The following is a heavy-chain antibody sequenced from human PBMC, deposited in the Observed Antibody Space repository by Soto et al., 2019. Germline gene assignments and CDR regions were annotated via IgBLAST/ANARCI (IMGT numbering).Heavy chain of an antibody. J-gene: IGHJ4*02. V-gene: IGHV4-30-4*01. CDR2: TYSSGST. CDR1: GSSITTADYY. D-gene: IGHD3-10*01. Sequence: SETLSLTCSVSGSSITTADYYWSWIRPPPGKALEWSRSTYSSGSTYFNPSLKSRLTMSVETSKNQFSLKLTSVPAADTAAYYSALLMATPGTYYFDYWGQGTRVT. CDR3: ALLMATPGTYYFDY.